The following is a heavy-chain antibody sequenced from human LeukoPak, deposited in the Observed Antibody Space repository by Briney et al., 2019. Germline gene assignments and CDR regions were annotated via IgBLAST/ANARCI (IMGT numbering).Heavy chain of an antibody. CDR1: GGSISSYY. CDR2: IYYSGST. CDR3: AKVGVAEHWYSDL. D-gene: IGHD1-26*01. J-gene: IGHJ2*01. Sequence: PSETLSLTCTVSGGSISSYYWSWIRQPPGKGLEWIGYIYYSGSTNYNPSLKSRVTISVDTSKNQFSLKLSSVTAADTAVYYCAKVGVAEHWYSDLWGRGTLVTVSS. V-gene: IGHV4-59*01.